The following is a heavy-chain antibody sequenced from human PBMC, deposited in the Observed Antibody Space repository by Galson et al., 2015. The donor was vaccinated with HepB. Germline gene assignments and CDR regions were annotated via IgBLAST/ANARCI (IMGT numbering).Heavy chain of an antibody. V-gene: IGHV3-30*03. Sequence: SLRLSCAASGFTFSSYGMHWVRQAPGKGLEWVAVISYDGSNKYYADSVKGRFTISRDNSKNTLYLQMNSLRAEDTAVYYCARDGFYSSSWSPFDYWGQGTLVTVSS. J-gene: IGHJ4*02. CDR2: ISYDGSNK. CDR1: GFTFSSYG. D-gene: IGHD6-13*01. CDR3: ARDGFYSSSWSPFDY.